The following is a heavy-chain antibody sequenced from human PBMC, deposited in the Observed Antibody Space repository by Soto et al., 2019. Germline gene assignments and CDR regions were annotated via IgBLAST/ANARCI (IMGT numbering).Heavy chain of an antibody. Sequence: QVQLVQSGAEVKKPGASVKVSCKASGYTFSSYDINGVRQATGQGLEWMGWMNPNTGNTVYAQKFQGRVTMTRNTSISTAYMELSSLRSEHTAVYYCARERAYGMDVWGQGTTVTVYS. J-gene: IGHJ6*02. V-gene: IGHV1-8*01. CDR2: MNPNTGNT. CDR1: GYTFSSYD. CDR3: ARERAYGMDV.